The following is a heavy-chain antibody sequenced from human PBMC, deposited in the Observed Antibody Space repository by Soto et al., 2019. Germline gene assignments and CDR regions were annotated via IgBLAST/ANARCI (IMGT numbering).Heavy chain of an antibody. CDR3: ATFNFTRTGDNYYHYLNV. D-gene: IGHD3-3*01. CDR2: ITTHNGDT. CDR1: GDTLKTFD. J-gene: IGHJ6*03. V-gene: IGHV1-18*04. Sequence: QVQLVQSGAEVKRPGASVKVSCKASGDTLKTFDVSWVRQAPGQGPEWMAWITTHNGDTNFAQKFRGRVSLTADTSSATAFMEFRNLRSDDTVVYFCATFNFTRTGDNYYHYLNVWGQGSTGTDS.